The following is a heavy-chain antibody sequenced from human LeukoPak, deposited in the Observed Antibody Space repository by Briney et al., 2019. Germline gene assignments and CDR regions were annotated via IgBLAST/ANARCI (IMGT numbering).Heavy chain of an antibody. J-gene: IGHJ4*02. D-gene: IGHD2-15*01. CDR1: GGTFSSYA. Sequence: SVKVSCKASGGTFSSYAISWVRQAPGQGLEWMGRIIPIFGTANYAQKFQGRVTITTDESTSTAYMELSSLRPEDTAVYYCARSCSGGSCYSAWLYYFDYWGQGTLVTVSS. V-gene: IGHV1-69*05. CDR3: ARSCSGGSCYSAWLYYFDY. CDR2: IIPIFGTA.